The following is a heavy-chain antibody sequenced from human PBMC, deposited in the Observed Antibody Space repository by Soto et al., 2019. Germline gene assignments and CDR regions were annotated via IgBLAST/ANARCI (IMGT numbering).Heavy chain of an antibody. D-gene: IGHD3-22*01. CDR3: ASPLDYYDSSGYWDY. J-gene: IGHJ4*02. CDR1: GGTFSSYA. CDR2: IIPIFGTA. Sequence: GASVKVSCKASGGTFSSYAISWVRQAPGQGLEWMGGIIPIFGTANYAQKFQGRVTITADKSTSTAYMELSSLRSEDSAVYYCASPLDYYDSSGYWDYWGQGTLVTVSS. V-gene: IGHV1-69*06.